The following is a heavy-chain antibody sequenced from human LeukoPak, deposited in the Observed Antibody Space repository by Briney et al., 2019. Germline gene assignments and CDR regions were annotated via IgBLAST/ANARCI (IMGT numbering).Heavy chain of an antibody. Sequence: SETLSLTCAVYGGSFSGYYWSWIRQPPGKGPEWIGEINHSGSTNYNPSLKSRVTISVDTSKNQFSLKLSSVTAADTAVYYCARGDDSSGYYSDWGQGTLVTVSS. V-gene: IGHV4-34*01. CDR3: ARGDDSSGYYSD. J-gene: IGHJ4*01. CDR1: GGSFSGYY. D-gene: IGHD3-22*01. CDR2: INHSGST.